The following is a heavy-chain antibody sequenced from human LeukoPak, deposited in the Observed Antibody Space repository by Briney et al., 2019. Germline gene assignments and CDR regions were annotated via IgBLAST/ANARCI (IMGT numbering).Heavy chain of an antibody. CDR1: ADSIVSFH. Sequence: PSETLSLTCTVSADSIVSFHWSWIRRSAGEGLEWIGRVFHSGTTKNPSLKSRVTMSLDTSKNLLSLTMTSVTAADTAIYFCARDGHIRGFDSWGQGTLVIVSS. J-gene: IGHJ4*02. CDR3: ARDGHIRGFDS. CDR2: VFHSGTT. D-gene: IGHD2-21*01. V-gene: IGHV4-4*07.